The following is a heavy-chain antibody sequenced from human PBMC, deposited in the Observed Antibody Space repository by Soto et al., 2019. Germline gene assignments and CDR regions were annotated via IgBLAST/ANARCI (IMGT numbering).Heavy chain of an antibody. J-gene: IGHJ4*02. D-gene: IGHD3-3*01. CDR1: GFALSSYA. CDR3: ARALGSLDPFDS. CDR2: IKTRGGGT. V-gene: IGHV3-23*01. Sequence: EVQLLESGGGLVQPGGSLRLSCAASGFALSSYAMGWVRQAPGKGLEWVSGIKTRGGGTYSADSVRGRFAISRDNSNNTLYLQMTSLRAEDTAVYYCARALGSLDPFDSWGQGTPVTVSS.